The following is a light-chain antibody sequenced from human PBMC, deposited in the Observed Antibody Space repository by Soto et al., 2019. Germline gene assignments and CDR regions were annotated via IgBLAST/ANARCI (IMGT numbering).Light chain of an antibody. CDR2: DAS. CDR1: QSISSW. V-gene: IGKV1-5*01. CDR3: QQYNSYSWT. J-gene: IGKJ1*01. Sequence: LSASVGDRVTITCRASQSISSWLAWYQQKPGKAPKLLIYDASSLESGVPSRFSGSGSGTEFTLTISSLQPDDFATYYCQQYNSYSWTFGQGTKVDIK.